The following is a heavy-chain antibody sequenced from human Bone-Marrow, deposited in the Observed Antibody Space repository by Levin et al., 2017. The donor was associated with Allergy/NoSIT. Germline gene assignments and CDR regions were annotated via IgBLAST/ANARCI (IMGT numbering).Heavy chain of an antibody. V-gene: IGHV1-2*06. Sequence: ASVKVSCKASGYTFTGYYMHWVRQAPGQGLEWMGRINPNSGGTNYAQKFQGRVTMTRDTSISTAYMELSRLRSDDTAVYYCASLPKKYGDYVFYVPWGQGTLVTVSS. J-gene: IGHJ5*02. D-gene: IGHD4-17*01. CDR1: GYTFTGYY. CDR2: INPNSGGT. CDR3: ASLPKKYGDYVFYVP.